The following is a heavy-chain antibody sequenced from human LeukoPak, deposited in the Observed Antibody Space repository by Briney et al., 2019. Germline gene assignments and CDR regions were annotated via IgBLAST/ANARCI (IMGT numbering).Heavy chain of an antibody. CDR2: IYYSGST. D-gene: IGHD1-26*01. Sequence: SSETLSLTCTVSGVSISSSSYYWGWIRQPPGKGLEWIGSIYYSGSTYYNPSLKSRVTISVDTSKNQFSLKLSSVTAADTAVYYCARRSGSSFDYWGQGTLVTVSS. CDR3: ARRSGSSFDY. V-gene: IGHV4-39*01. J-gene: IGHJ4*02. CDR1: GVSISSSSYY.